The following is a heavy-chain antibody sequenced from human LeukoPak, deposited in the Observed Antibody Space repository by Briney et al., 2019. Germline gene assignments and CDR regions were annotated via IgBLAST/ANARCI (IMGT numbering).Heavy chain of an antibody. D-gene: IGHD3-22*01. CDR2: INPNSGGT. CDR3: ARHTTPKSYYYDSSGYTDY. J-gene: IGHJ4*02. CDR1: GYTFTGYY. Sequence: GASVKVSCKASGYTFTGYYMHWVRQAPGQGLEWMGRINPNSGGTNYAQKFQGRVTMTRDTSISTAYMELSRLRSDDTAVYYCARHTTPKSYYYDSSGYTDYWGQGTLVTVSS. V-gene: IGHV1-2*06.